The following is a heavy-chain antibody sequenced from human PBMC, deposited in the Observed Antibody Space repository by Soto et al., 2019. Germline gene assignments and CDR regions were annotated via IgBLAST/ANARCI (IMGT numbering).Heavy chain of an antibody. Sequence: QPGGSLRLSCAASGFTFSSYEMNWVRQAPGKGLEWVSYISSSGSTIYYADSVKGRFTISRDNAKNSLYLQMNSLRAEDTAVYYCARGRYDILIPSGQDVWGQGTTVTVSS. J-gene: IGHJ6*02. D-gene: IGHD3-9*01. CDR3: ARGRYDILIPSGQDV. V-gene: IGHV3-48*03. CDR1: GFTFSSYE. CDR2: ISSSGSTI.